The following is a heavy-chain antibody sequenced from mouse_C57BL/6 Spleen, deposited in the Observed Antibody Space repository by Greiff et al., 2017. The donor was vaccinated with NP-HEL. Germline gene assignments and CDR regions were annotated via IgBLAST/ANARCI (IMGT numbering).Heavy chain of an antibody. Sequence: QVQLQQSGPGLVKPGASVKISCKASGYSFTSYYIHWVKQRPGQGLEWIGWIYPGSGNTKYNEKFKGKATLTADTSSSTAYMQLSSLTSEDSAVYYCARGSSNYYGSSWFAYWGQGTLVTVSA. J-gene: IGHJ3*01. CDR2: IYPGSGNT. CDR1: GYSFTSYY. CDR3: ARGSSNYYGSSWFAY. V-gene: IGHV1-66*01. D-gene: IGHD1-1*01.